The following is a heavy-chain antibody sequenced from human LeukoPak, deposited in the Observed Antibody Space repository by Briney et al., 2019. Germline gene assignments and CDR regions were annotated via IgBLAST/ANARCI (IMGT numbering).Heavy chain of an antibody. CDR2: ISGGSSIM. J-gene: IGHJ3*01. D-gene: IGHD3-10*01. Sequence: PGGSLRLSCAASGFTFSSYSMNWVRQAPGQELEWVSYISGGSSIMYYADSVKGRFTISRDNAKNSLYLQMNSLRDADTAVYYCARGPDGSGTNAFDVWGQGTMVTVSS. CDR1: GFTFSSYS. V-gene: IGHV3-48*02. CDR3: ARGPDGSGTNAFDV.